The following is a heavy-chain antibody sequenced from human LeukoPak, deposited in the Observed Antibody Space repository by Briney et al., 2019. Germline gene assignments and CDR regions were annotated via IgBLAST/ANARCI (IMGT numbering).Heavy chain of an antibody. D-gene: IGHD3-22*01. J-gene: IGHJ4*02. Sequence: GGSLRLSCAASGFTFSSYSMNWVRQAPGKGLEWVSYIGSSSRTIYYADSVKGRFTISRDNSKNTLYLQMNSLRAEDAAVYYCARARITMIVVVPFDYWGQGTLVTVSS. V-gene: IGHV3-48*01. CDR2: IGSSSRTI. CDR1: GFTFSSYS. CDR3: ARARITMIVVVPFDY.